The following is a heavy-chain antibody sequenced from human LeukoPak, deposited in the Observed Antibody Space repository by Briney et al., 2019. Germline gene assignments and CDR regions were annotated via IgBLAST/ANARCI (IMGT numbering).Heavy chain of an antibody. CDR3: ASLDGIAVAGTGEEDRFDP. D-gene: IGHD6-19*01. J-gene: IGHJ5*02. V-gene: IGHV1-2*02. CDR1: GYTFTGYY. Sequence: GASVKVSCKASGYTFTGYYMHWVRQAPGQGLEWMGWINPNSGGTNYAQKFQGRVTMTRDTSISTAYMELSRLRSDDTAVYYCASLDGIAVAGTGEEDRFDPWGQGTLVTVSS. CDR2: INPNSGGT.